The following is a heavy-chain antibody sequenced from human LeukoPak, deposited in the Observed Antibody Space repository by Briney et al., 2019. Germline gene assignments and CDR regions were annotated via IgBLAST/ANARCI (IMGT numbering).Heavy chain of an antibody. D-gene: IGHD3-22*01. CDR2: IYTSGST. J-gene: IGHJ4*02. Sequence: PSETLSLTCTVSGGSISSGSYYWSWIRQPAGKGLEWIGRIYTSGSTNYNPSLKSRVTISVDTSKNQFSLKLSSVTAADTAVYYCARDRMAKYYYDSSGYQWGQGTLVTVSS. V-gene: IGHV4-61*02. CDR1: GGSISSGSYY. CDR3: ARDRMAKYYYDSSGYQ.